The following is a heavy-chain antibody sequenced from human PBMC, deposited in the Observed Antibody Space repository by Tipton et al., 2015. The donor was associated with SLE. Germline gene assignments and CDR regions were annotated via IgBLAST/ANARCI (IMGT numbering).Heavy chain of an antibody. V-gene: IGHV1-18*01. CDR3: ARDWAVAGIDGGTPPFDY. D-gene: IGHD6-19*01. CDR1: GYTFTSYG. Sequence: SGPEVKKPGASVKVSCKASGYTFTSYGISWVRQAPGQGLEWMGWISAYNGNTNYAQKLQGRITMTTDTSTSTAYMELRSLRSDETAVYFCARDWAVAGIDGGTPPFDYWGQGTLVTVSS. J-gene: IGHJ4*02. CDR2: ISAYNGNT.